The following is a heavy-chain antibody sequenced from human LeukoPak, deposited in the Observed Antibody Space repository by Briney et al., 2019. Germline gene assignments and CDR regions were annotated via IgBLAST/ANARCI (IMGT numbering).Heavy chain of an antibody. D-gene: IGHD2-15*01. J-gene: IGHJ5*02. Sequence: PTETLSLTCAVYGGSFRRYYWSWIRQAPGKGLAWIGEINHSGNTNYNPSLKSRVTISVDTSKNQFSLKLSSVTDADTAVYYCVTEPGYCTGGRCYGGWFDPWGQGTLVTVSS. CDR2: INHSGNT. CDR3: VTEPGYCTGGRCYGGWFDP. CDR1: GGSFRRYY. V-gene: IGHV4-34*01.